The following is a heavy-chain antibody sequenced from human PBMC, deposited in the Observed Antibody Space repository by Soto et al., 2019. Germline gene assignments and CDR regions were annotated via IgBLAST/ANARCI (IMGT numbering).Heavy chain of an antibody. J-gene: IGHJ4*02. CDR3: ARRPYGDYFDY. CDR2: IYYSGST. D-gene: IGHD4-17*01. Sequence: SEPLSLTCTVSGGSISSYYWSWIRQPPGKGLEWIGYIYYSGSTNYNPSLKSRVTISVDTSKNQFSLKLSSVTAADTAVYYCARRPYGDYFDYWGQGTLVTVSS. V-gene: IGHV4-59*01. CDR1: GGSISSYY.